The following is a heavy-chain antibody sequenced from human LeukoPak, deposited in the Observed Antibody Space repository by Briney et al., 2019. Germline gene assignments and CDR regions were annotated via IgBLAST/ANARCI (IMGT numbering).Heavy chain of an antibody. CDR2: IKEDGSEK. CDR3: ARDGDVDSTTGAFDI. D-gene: IGHD7-27*01. Sequence: GGSLRLSCAASGFTFSSYAMSWVRQAPGKGLGWVANIKEDGSEKYYVDSVKGRFTVSRDNAKNSLYLQMNSLRAEDTAVYYCARDGDVDSTTGAFDIWGQGTMVTVSS. V-gene: IGHV3-7*01. CDR1: GFTFSSYA. J-gene: IGHJ3*02.